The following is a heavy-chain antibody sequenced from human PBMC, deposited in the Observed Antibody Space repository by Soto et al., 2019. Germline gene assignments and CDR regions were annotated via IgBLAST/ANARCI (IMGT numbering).Heavy chain of an antibody. D-gene: IGHD3-22*01. CDR3: ASGEYYYDSSGTAAFDY. CDR1: GFTFSSYS. Sequence: PGGSLRLSCAASGFTFSSYSMNWVRQAPGKGLEWVSSISSRSAYIYYADSVKGRFTISRDNSKNTLYLQMNSLRAEDTAVYYCASGEYYYDSSGTAAFDYWGQGTLVTVSS. J-gene: IGHJ4*02. V-gene: IGHV3-21*01. CDR2: ISSRSAYI.